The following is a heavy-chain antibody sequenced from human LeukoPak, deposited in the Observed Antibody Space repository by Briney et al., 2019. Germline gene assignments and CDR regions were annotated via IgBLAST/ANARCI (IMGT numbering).Heavy chain of an antibody. CDR2: IYPGDSDT. D-gene: IGHD2-2*01. CDR3: ARRQGCSSTSCPPDY. J-gene: IGHJ4*02. CDR1: GYSFTTYW. Sequence: GGSLEISLRGSGYSFTTYWIGWVRQMPGEGLEGMGIIYPGDSDTRYTPSFQGQVTMSADKSINTAYLQWSSLKASDTAMYYCARRQGCSSTSCPPDYWGQGTLVTVSA. V-gene: IGHV5-51*01.